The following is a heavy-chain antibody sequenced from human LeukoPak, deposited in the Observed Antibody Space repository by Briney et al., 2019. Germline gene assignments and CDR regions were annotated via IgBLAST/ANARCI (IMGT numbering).Heavy chain of an antibody. Sequence: GGSLRLSCAASGFTSSSYSMNWVRQAPGKGLEWVSSISSSSSYIYYADSVKGRFTISRDNAKNSLYLQMNSLRAEDTAVYYCARARVVPAAMGYYYYYMDVWGKGTTVTISS. D-gene: IGHD2-2*01. CDR2: ISSSSSYI. J-gene: IGHJ6*03. V-gene: IGHV3-21*01. CDR3: ARARVVPAAMGYYYYYMDV. CDR1: GFTSSSYS.